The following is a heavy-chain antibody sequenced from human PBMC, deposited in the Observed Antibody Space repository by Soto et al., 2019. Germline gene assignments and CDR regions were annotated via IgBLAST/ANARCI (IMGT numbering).Heavy chain of an antibody. D-gene: IGHD2-2*01. CDR3: ARKCSSTSCYNAAGYYYYYGMDV. V-gene: IGHV3-33*01. CDR1: GFTFSSYG. Sequence: GGSLRLSCAASGFTFSSYGMHWVRQAPGKGLEWVAVIWYDGSNKYYADSVKGRFTISRDNSKNTLYLQMNSLRAEDTAVYYCARKCSSTSCYNAAGYYYYYGMDVWGQGTTVTVSS. CDR2: IWYDGSNK. J-gene: IGHJ6*02.